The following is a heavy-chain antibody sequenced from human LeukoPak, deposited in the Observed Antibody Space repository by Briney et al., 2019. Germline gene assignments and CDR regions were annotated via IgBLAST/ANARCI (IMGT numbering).Heavy chain of an antibody. CDR1: GFTVSSNY. CDR2: IYSGGST. D-gene: IGHD3-10*01. J-gene: IGHJ4*02. V-gene: IGHV3-66*01. CDR3: ARDPDYGSGSLTDSVDY. Sequence: GGSLRLSCAASGFTVSSNYMSWVRQAPGKGLGWVSVIYSGGSTYYADSVKGRFTISRDNSKNTLYLQMNSLRAEDTAVYYCARDPDYGSGSLTDSVDYWGQGTLVTVSS.